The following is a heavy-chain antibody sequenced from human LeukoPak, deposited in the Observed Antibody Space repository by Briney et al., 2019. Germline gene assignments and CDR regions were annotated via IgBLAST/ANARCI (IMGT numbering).Heavy chain of an antibody. V-gene: IGHV4-39*01. CDR1: GGSISSSSYY. CDR3: ARLIRENYDILTAFDY. D-gene: IGHD3-9*01. J-gene: IGHJ4*02. CDR2: IYYSGST. Sequence: SETLSLTCTVSGGSISSSSYYWGWLRQPPGKGLEWLGSIYYSGSTYYNPSLKSRVTISVDTSKNQFSLKLSSVTAADTAVYYCARLIRENYDILTAFDYWGQGTLVTVSS.